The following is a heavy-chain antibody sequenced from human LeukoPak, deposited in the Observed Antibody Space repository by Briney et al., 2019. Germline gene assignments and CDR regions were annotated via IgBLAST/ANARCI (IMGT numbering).Heavy chain of an antibody. CDR2: INPNSGGT. D-gene: IGHD2-15*01. CDR1: GYTFTGYY. Sequence: ASVKVSCKASGYTFTGYYMHWVRQAPGQGLEWMGWINPNSGGTNYAQKFQGWVTMTRDTSISTAYMELSRLRSDDTAVYYCARDGGYCSGGSCGLWSDPWGQGTLVTVSS. CDR3: ARDGGYCSGGSCGLWSDP. V-gene: IGHV1-2*04. J-gene: IGHJ5*02.